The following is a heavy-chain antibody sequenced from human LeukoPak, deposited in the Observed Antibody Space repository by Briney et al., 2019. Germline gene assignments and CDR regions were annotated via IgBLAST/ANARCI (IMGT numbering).Heavy chain of an antibody. J-gene: IGHJ4*02. CDR2: ISYDGRYK. Sequence: GGSLRLSCAASGFTFSSYAFHWVRQAPGKGLGWVAVISYDGRYKYYADSVKGRFTISRDSSKNTLSLQMNSLRAEDTAVYYCAKIPKGGYFDSWGQGTLVTVSS. D-gene: IGHD2-2*01. CDR1: GFTFSSYA. CDR3: AKIPKGGYFDS. V-gene: IGHV3-30-3*02.